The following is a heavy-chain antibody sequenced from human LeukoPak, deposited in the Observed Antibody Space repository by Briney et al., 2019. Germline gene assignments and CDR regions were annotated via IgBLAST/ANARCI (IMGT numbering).Heavy chain of an antibody. CDR1: GYTFTGYY. D-gene: IGHD6-13*01. CDR2: INPNSGRT. J-gene: IGHJ3*02. Sequence: ASVKVSCKASGYTFTGYYMHWVRQAPGQGLEWMGWINPNSGRTNYAQKFQGWVTMTRDTSISTAYMELSRLRSDDTAVYYCARTYSSSWGGWGAFDIWGQGTMVTVSS. CDR3: ARTYSSSWGGWGAFDI. V-gene: IGHV1-2*04.